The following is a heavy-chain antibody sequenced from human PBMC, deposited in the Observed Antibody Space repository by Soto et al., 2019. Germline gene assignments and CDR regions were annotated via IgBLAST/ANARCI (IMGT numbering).Heavy chain of an antibody. CDR3: ARDKGDGSGSYYGY. J-gene: IGHJ4*02. Sequence: QVQLVQSGAEVKKPGASVKVSCKASGYTFTSYGISWVRQAPGQGLEWMGWISAYNGNTNYAQKLQGRVTMTTDTSPRTAYRELRSLRSADTAVYYCARDKGDGSGSYYGYWGQGTLVTVSS. CDR2: ISAYNGNT. V-gene: IGHV1-18*01. D-gene: IGHD3-10*01. CDR1: GYTFTSYG.